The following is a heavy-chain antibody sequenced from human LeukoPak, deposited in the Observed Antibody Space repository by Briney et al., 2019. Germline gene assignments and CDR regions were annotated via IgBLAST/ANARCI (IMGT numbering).Heavy chain of an antibody. J-gene: IGHJ4*02. CDR3: ARDRAAADY. CDR1: GFTFSDYY. Sequence: GGSLRLSCAASGFTFSDYYMSWIRQAPGKGLEWVSSISSSSSYIYYAGSVKGRFTISRDNAKNSLYLQMNSLRAEDTAVYYCARDRAAADYWGQGTLVTVSS. D-gene: IGHD6-25*01. V-gene: IGHV3-11*06. CDR2: ISSSSSYI.